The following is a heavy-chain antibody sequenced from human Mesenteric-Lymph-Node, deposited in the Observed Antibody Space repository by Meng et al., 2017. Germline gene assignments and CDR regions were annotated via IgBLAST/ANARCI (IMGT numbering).Heavy chain of an antibody. Sequence: GESLKISCKGSGYRFTSYWIAWVRQMPGKGLEWMGIIYPGDSDTRYSPSFQGQVTISADKSISTAYLQWSSLKASDTAMYYCARPDRGTVVTPLWDYWGQGTLVTVSS. CDR1: GYRFTSYW. CDR2: IYPGDSDT. CDR3: ARPDRGTVVTPLWDY. V-gene: IGHV5-51*01. J-gene: IGHJ4*02. D-gene: IGHD4-23*01.